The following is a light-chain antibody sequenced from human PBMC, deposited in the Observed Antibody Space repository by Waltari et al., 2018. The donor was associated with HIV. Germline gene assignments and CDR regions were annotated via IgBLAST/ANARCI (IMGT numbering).Light chain of an antibody. CDR3: LLYYGGAWV. Sequence: QTVVTQEPSLTVSPGGTVTLTCASSTGAVTSDYYANWFQQKPGQAPRPLIYDIDHKQSGPPARFAGSLLGGKAALTLSAVQPEDEAEYYCLLYYGGAWVFGGGTKLTVL. CDR2: DID. J-gene: IGLJ3*02. V-gene: IGLV7-43*01. CDR1: TGAVTSDYY.